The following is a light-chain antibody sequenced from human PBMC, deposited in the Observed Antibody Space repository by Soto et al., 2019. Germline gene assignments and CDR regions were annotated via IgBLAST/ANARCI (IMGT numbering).Light chain of an antibody. J-gene: IGKJ3*01. Sequence: DIVMTQSPDSLAVSLGERATINCGSSQSLLYGSNNNNSLSWYQPKPGQPPKLLIDWASTRISGVPDRFSGSGSGTDFNRPIRSLQAEAVEVYSCHQYYSPPFTFCPGTKGDFK. CDR2: WAS. V-gene: IGKV4-1*01. CDR3: HQYYSPPFT. CDR1: QSLLYGSNNNNS.